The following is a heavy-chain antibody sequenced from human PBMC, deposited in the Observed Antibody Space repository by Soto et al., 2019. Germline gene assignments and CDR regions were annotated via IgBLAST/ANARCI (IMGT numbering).Heavy chain of an antibody. CDR3: ARNQDCSGGSCYSDPSAFEI. J-gene: IGHJ3*02. V-gene: IGHV3-30-3*01. D-gene: IGHD2-15*01. CDR2: ISYDGSNK. Sequence: QVQLVESGGGVVQPGRSLRLSCAASGFTFSSYAMHWVRQAPGKGLEWVAVISYDGSNKYYADSVKGRFTISRDNSKNTLYLQMNSLRAEDTAVYYCARNQDCSGGSCYSDPSAFEIWGQGTMVTVSS. CDR1: GFTFSSYA.